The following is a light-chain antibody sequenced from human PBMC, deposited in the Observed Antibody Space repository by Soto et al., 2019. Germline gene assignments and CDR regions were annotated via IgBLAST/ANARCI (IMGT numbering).Light chain of an antibody. CDR2: RNN. CDR1: SSNFVGDKY. V-gene: IGLV1-47*01. CDR3: VAWDDTLDAQV. J-gene: IGLJ7*01. Sequence: QSAPTQPRSVSGSPGQSVAISCTGTSSNFVGDKYVAWYQHVPGTAPRLLIQRNNERPSGVPDRFSGSKSGTSVSLAISGLRSDDEATYYCVAWDDTLDAQVFGGGTQLTVL.